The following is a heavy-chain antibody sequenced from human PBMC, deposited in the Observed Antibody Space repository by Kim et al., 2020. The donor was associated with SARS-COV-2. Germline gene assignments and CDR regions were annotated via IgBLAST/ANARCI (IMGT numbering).Heavy chain of an antibody. CDR3: ARGWGITFGGVIVAP. CDR2: IYYSGST. CDR1: GGSISSGGYY. Sequence: SETLSLTCTVSGGSISSGGYYWSWIRQHPGKGLEWIGYIYYSGSTYYNPSLKSRVTISVDTSKNQFSLKLSSVTAADTAVYYCARGWGITFGGVIVAPWGQGTLVTVSS. J-gene: IGHJ5*02. V-gene: IGHV4-31*03. D-gene: IGHD3-16*02.